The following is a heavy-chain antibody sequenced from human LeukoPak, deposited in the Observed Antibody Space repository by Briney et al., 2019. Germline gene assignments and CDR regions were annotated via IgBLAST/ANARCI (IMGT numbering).Heavy chain of an antibody. J-gene: IGHJ3*02. CDR1: GFTFSSYA. D-gene: IGHD4-17*01. CDR2: ISYDGSNK. V-gene: IGHV3-30-3*01. Sequence: GRSLRLSCAASGFTFSSYAMHWVRQAPGKGLEWVAVISYDGSNKYYADSVKGRFTISRDNSKNTLYLQMNSLRAEDTAVYYCERGDYGDYPDAFDIWGQGTMVTVSS. CDR3: ERGDYGDYPDAFDI.